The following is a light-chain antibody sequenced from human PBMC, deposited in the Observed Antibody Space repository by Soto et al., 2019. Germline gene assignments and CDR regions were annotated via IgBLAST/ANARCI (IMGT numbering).Light chain of an antibody. J-gene: IGKJ2*01. Sequence: DIVMTQSPDSLAVSLGERATINCKSSQSVLYSSNNKNLIAWYQQKKGQPPRLLIYWASTRESGVPDRFSGSGSGKDFTLTISSLQAEAVAVYYCQQYYSPPRYTFGQGTKLEI. CDR1: QSVLYSSNNKNL. CDR2: WAS. CDR3: QQYYSPPRYT. V-gene: IGKV4-1*01.